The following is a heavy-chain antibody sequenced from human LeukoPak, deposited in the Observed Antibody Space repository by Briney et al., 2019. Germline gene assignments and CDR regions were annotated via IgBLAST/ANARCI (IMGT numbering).Heavy chain of an antibody. CDR3: VQHSMKWRLGSRGAFDI. D-gene: IGHD6-25*01. J-gene: IGHJ3*02. V-gene: IGHV4-39*01. Sequence: PSETLSLTCTVSGGSISRSVYYWGWIRQPPGKGLEWIGSIFDSGSTYYNPSLKSRVTISVDTSKNQFSLKMNSVTAADTAVHYCVQHSMKWRLGSRGAFDIWGHGTMVTVSS. CDR2: IFDSGST. CDR1: GGSISRSVYY.